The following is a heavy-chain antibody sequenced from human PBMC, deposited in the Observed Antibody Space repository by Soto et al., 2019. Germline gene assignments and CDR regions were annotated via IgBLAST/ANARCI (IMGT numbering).Heavy chain of an antibody. CDR1: GYTFTSYD. V-gene: IGHV1-8*01. CDR2: MNPNSGNT. CDR3: ARVYTSIAAAGTSPPWFDP. D-gene: IGHD6-13*01. J-gene: IGHJ5*02. Sequence: ASVKVSCKASGYTFTSYDINWVRQATGQGLEWMGWMNPNSGNTGYAQKFQGRVTMTRNTSISTAYMELSSLRSEDTAVYYCARVYTSIAAAGTSPPWFDPWGQGTLVTVSS.